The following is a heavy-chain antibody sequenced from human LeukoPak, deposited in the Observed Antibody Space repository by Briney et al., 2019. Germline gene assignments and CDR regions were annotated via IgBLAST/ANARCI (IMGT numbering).Heavy chain of an antibody. V-gene: IGHV1-18*01. J-gene: IGHJ4*02. CDR1: GYTFTSYG. D-gene: IGHD3-3*01. CDR2: ISAYNGNT. Sequence: ASVNVSCKASGYTFTSYGISWVRQAPGQGLEWMGWISAYNGNTNYAQKLQGRVTMTTDTYTSTAYLELRSMRCDDTAVYYCGRTKHYDFDAPGIEYWGQGTLVTVS. CDR3: GRTKHYDFDAPGIEY.